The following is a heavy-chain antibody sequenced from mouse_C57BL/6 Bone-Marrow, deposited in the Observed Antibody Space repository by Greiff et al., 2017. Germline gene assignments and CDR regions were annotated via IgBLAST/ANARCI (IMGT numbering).Heavy chain of an antibody. J-gene: IGHJ3*01. V-gene: IGHV1-82*01. CDR1: GYAFSSSW. CDR2: IYPGDGDT. CDR3: ARDYGSSFWFAY. D-gene: IGHD1-1*01. Sequence: QVQLQQSGPELVKPGASVKISCKASGYAFSSSWMNWVKQRPGKGLEWIGRIYPGDGDTNYNGKFKGKATLTADKSSSTAYMQLSSLTSEDSAVYFCARDYGSSFWFAYWGKGTLVTVSA.